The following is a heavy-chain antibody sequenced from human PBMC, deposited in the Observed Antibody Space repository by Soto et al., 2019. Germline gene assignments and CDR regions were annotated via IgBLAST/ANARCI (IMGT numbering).Heavy chain of an antibody. CDR3: ARDSWGSSGWSFYYFDY. V-gene: IGHV3-48*01. Sequence: GSLRLSCAASGFTFSSYPMNWVRQAPGKGLEWLSYISTDSSTIYYADSVKGRFTISRDNAKNSLYLQLNSLRAEDTAVYFCARDSWGSSGWSFYYFDYWGQGTLVTAPQ. CDR1: GFTFSSYP. CDR2: ISTDSSTI. J-gene: IGHJ4*02. D-gene: IGHD6-19*01.